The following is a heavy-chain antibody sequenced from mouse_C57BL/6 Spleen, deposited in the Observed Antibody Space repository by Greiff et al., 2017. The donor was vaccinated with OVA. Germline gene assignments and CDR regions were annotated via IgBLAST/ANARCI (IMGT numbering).Heavy chain of an antibody. CDR2: IRLKSDNYAT. Sequence: EVMLVESGGGLVQPGGSMKLSCVASGFTFSNYWMNWVRQSPEQGLEWVAQIRLKSDNYATHYAESVKGRFTISRDDSKSSVYLQMNNLRAEDTGIYYCTDIYYDYDEVAYWGQGTLVTVSA. J-gene: IGHJ3*01. V-gene: IGHV6-3*01. CDR1: GFTFSNYW. CDR3: TDIYYDYDEVAY. D-gene: IGHD2-4*01.